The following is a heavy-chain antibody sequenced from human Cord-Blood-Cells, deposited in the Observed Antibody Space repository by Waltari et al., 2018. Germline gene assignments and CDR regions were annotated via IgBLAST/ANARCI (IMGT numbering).Heavy chain of an antibody. CDR1: GGSISSSSYY. V-gene: IGHV4-39*01. Sequence: QLQLQESGPGLVKPSETLSLTCTVSGGSISSSSYYLGGLRQPPGKGLEWIGSIYYSGSTYYNPSLKSRVTISVDTSKNQFSLKLSSVTAADTAVYYCARHWVWFGELLYFDYWGQGTLVTVSS. CDR2: IYYSGST. D-gene: IGHD3-10*01. J-gene: IGHJ4*02. CDR3: ARHWVWFGELLYFDY.